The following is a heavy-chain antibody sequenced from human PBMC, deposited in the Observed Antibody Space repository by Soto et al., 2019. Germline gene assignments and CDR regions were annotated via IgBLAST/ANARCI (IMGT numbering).Heavy chain of an antibody. Sequence: QLVQSGAEVKKPGASVKVSCKTSGPTFIAYYIHWVRQAPGQGLEWMGWIDPKSGGTTYEQKFLGRVTMTRDTSINTAYMELNTLTSDDTALYYCARDGVVLDFWNPIWFDPWGQGTLVTVSS. V-gene: IGHV1-2*02. CDR2: IDPKSGGT. D-gene: IGHD3-3*01. J-gene: IGHJ5*02. CDR1: GPTFIAYY. CDR3: ARDGVVLDFWNPIWFDP.